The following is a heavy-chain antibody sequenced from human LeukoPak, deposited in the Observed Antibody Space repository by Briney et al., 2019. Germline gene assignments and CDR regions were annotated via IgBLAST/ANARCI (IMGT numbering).Heavy chain of an antibody. V-gene: IGHV4-59*01. D-gene: IGHD3-22*01. CDR3: ARRANSGFDAFDI. J-gene: IGHJ3*02. Sequence: SETLSLTCTVSGGSISSYFWSWIRQPPGKGLEWIGYIYYSGSTNYNPSLKSRVTISVDTSKNQFSLKLSSVTAADTAVYYCARRANSGFDAFDIWGQGTMVTVSS. CDR2: IYYSGST. CDR1: GGSISSYF.